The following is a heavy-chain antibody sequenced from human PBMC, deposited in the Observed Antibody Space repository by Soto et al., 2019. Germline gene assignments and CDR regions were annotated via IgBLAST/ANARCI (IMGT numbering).Heavy chain of an antibody. Sequence: GGSLRLSCAVSGFTISSNYMNWVRQAPGKGLEWVSFIYSGGNTYYADSVKGRFTISRDNSKNMLYLQMNSLRVEDTAVYYCAREVRVRGFAFDIWGQGTMVTVSS. J-gene: IGHJ3*02. CDR3: AREVRVRGFAFDI. CDR1: GFTISSNY. CDR2: IYSGGNT. V-gene: IGHV3-66*01. D-gene: IGHD3-3*01.